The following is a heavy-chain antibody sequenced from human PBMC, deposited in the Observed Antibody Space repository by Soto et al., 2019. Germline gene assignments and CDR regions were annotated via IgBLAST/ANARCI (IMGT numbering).Heavy chain of an antibody. Sequence: EVQLVESGGGLVQPGGSLRLSCAASGFTFSRYWMSWVRQAPGKGLEWVANIKQDGSEKYYVDSVKGRFTISRDNAKNSLYLQMNSLRAEDTAVYYCKTYYFGSGTYGWGMAVWGQGTTVTVSS. V-gene: IGHV3-7*02. J-gene: IGHJ6*02. D-gene: IGHD3-10*01. CDR1: GFTFSRYW. CDR2: IKQDGSEK. CDR3: KTYYFGSGTYGWGMAV.